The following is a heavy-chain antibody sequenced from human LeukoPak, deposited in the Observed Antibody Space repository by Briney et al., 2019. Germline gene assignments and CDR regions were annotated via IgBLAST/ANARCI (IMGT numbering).Heavy chain of an antibody. CDR1: GFTFSSYS. J-gene: IGHJ5*02. V-gene: IGHV3-21*01. D-gene: IGHD3-10*01. CDR3: ARVLRGSGSYET. CDR2: ISSSSSYI. Sequence: GGSLRLSCAASGFTFSSYSMNWVRQAPGKGLEWVSSISSSSSYIYYADSVKGRFTISRDNAKSSLYLQMNSLRAEDTAVYYCARVLRGSGSYETWGQGTLVTISS.